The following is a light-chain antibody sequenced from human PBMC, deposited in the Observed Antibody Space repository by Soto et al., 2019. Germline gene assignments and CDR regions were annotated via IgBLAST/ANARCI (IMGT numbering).Light chain of an antibody. CDR2: GAS. V-gene: IGKV1-9*01. J-gene: IGKJ2*01. CDR3: QQLSAYPYT. CDR1: QGVGRS. Sequence: DIQLTQSPSFLSASVGDRVTITCRASQGVGRSVAWYQQKPGRAPNLVIYGASTLEVGVPARFSGNGSGTEFTITVTSLQPEDFETYYCQQLSAYPYTFGQGAKLGIK.